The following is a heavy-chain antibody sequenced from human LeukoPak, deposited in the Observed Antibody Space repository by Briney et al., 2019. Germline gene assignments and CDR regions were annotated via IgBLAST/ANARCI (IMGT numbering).Heavy chain of an antibody. V-gene: IGHV3-21*01. CDR1: GFTFSSYS. CDR2: ISSSSSYI. CDR3: ARDRDYGDVGWFDP. J-gene: IGHJ5*02. D-gene: IGHD4-17*01. Sequence: GGSLRLSCAASGFTFSSYSMNWVRQAPGKGLEWVSSISSSSSYIYYADSVKGRFPISRDNAKNSLYLQMNSLRAEDTAVYYCARDRDYGDVGWFDPWGQGTLVTVSS.